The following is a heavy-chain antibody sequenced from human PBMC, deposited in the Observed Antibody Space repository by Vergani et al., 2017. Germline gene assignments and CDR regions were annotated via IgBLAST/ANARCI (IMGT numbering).Heavy chain of an antibody. CDR1: GFTFSNVW. V-gene: IGHV3-15*01. CDR3: TTDRYSSGWWGGYYYYYYMDV. CDR2: IKSKTDGGTT. Sequence: EVQLVESGGGLVKPGGSLRLSCAASGFTFSNVWMSWVRQAPGKGLEWVGRIKSKTDGGTTDYAAPVKGRFTISRDDSKNTLYLQMNSLKTEDTAVYYCTTDRYSSGWWGGYYYYYYMDVWGKGTTVTVSS. J-gene: IGHJ6*03. D-gene: IGHD6-19*01.